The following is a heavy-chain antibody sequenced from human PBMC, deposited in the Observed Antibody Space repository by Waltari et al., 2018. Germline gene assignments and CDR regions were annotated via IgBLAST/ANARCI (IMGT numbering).Heavy chain of an antibody. Sequence: EEQLVESGGGLAQPGASLRLSCAASGFTFSRYWMVSVRQAPGKGLVWVSRINSDGSSTTYADSVKGRFTISRDNAKNTLYVQMNRLRAEDTAVYYCARVATKTYSSPVPGRPYYYGMDVWGQGTTVTVSS. CDR2: INSDGSST. J-gene: IGHJ6*02. D-gene: IGHD6-19*01. CDR3: ARVATKTYSSPVPGRPYYYGMDV. V-gene: IGHV3-74*01. CDR1: GFTFSRYW.